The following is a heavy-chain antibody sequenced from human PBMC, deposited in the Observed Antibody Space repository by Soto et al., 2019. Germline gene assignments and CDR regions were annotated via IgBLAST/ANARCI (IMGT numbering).Heavy chain of an antibody. CDR1: GFTFRKFA. D-gene: IGHD3-10*01. V-gene: IGHV3-23*04. J-gene: IGHJ6*02. Sequence: EVELVESGGGFVQPGGSLRLSCAASGFTFRKFAMSWVRQSLGKGLEWVSGISRSGGSTYYADSVKGRCTISRDNSKNTLYLQIDSLRVGDTSTYYCAKHGGEVPDDHMDVWGQGTPVTVSS. CDR3: AKHGGEVPDDHMDV. CDR2: ISRSGGST.